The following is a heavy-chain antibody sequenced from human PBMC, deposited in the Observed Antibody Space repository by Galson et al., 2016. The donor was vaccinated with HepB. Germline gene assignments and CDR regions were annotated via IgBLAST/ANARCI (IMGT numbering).Heavy chain of an antibody. CDR1: GNTFTTYY. V-gene: IGHV1-46*04. CDR3: ARDRYYYNYYGMDV. CDR2: INPSDGST. Sequence: SVKVSCKASGNTFTTYYIHWVRQAPGQGLEWMGIINPSDGSTNYAQKLQGRVTMTTDTSTSTVYTEMSSLRSEDTAVYYCARDRYYYNYYGMDVWGQGTTVTVSS. J-gene: IGHJ6*02.